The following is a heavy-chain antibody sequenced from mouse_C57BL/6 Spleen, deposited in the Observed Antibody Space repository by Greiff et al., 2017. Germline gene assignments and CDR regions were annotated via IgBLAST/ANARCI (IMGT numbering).Heavy chain of an antibody. CDR3: ARYDGYYGGFAN. D-gene: IGHD2-3*01. J-gene: IGHJ3*01. Sequence: QVHVKQPGAELVKPGASVKMSCKASGYTFTSYWITWVKQRPGQGLEWIGDIYPGSGSTNYNEKFKSKATLTVDTSSSTAYMQLSSLTSEDSAVYYCARYDGYYGGFANWGQETLVTVSA. V-gene: IGHV1-55*01. CDR1: GYTFTSYW. CDR2: IYPGSGST.